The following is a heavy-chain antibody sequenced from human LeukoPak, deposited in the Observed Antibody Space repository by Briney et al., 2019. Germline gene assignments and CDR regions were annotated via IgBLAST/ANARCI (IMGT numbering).Heavy chain of an antibody. CDR2: ISTYNGNT. D-gene: IGHD5-24*01. CDR1: GYTFTSYY. Sequence: GASVKVSCKASGYTFTSYYMHWVRQAPGQGLEWMGWISTYNGNTIYAQKLQGRASMTTDTSTSTAYMELRSLRSDDTAVYYCARDGDGYTNGNFDYWGQGTLVTVSS. J-gene: IGHJ4*02. V-gene: IGHV1-18*04. CDR3: ARDGDGYTNGNFDY.